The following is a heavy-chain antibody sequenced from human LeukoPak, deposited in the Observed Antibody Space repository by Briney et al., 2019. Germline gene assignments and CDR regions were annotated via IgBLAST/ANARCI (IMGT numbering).Heavy chain of an antibody. J-gene: IGHJ4*02. D-gene: IGHD3-9*01. CDR2: IVVGSGNT. CDR3: AAEGPSDILTGYYPYYFDY. V-gene: IGHV1-58*01. CDR1: GFTFTSSA. Sequence: RASVKVSCKASGFTFTSSAVQWVRQARGQRLEWIGWIVVGSGNTNYAQKFQERVTITRDMSTSTAYMELSSLRSEDTAVYYCAAEGPSDILTGYYPYYFDYWGQGTLVTVSS.